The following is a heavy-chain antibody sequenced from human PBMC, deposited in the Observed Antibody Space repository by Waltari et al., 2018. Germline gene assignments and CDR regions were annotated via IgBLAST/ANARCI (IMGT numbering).Heavy chain of an antibody. J-gene: IGHJ5*02. V-gene: IGHV4-4*07. D-gene: IGHD3-16*01. Sequence: QVQLHESGPGLVQPSETLSLACSVSGASVVSNYWSWIRQSAGKGMEWIGRIYVGGTNNYNPALSGRVSMSVDMSKNQIFLKIMSVTAADTGVYYCARETRHGDWFDPWGQGTLVTVSS. CDR1: GASVVSNY. CDR2: IYVGGTN. CDR3: ARETRHGDWFDP.